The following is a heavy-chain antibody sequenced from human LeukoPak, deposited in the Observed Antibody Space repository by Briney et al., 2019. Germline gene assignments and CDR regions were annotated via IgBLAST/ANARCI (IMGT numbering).Heavy chain of an antibody. CDR2: IRYDGSIK. D-gene: IGHD4-17*01. CDR1: GFTFSNYG. CDR3: AKDSVKVTTVRRVPHYMDV. J-gene: IGHJ6*03. Sequence: GGSLRLSCTASGFTFSNYGIHWVRQAPGKGLEGVAFIRYDGSIKYYADSVKGRFTISRDNSKNTLYLRMNSLRAEDTAVYYCAKDSVKVTTVRRVPHYMDVWGKGTTVTISS. V-gene: IGHV3-30*02.